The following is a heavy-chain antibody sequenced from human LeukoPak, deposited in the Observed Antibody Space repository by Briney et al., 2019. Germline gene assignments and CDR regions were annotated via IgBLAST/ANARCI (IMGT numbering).Heavy chain of an antibody. J-gene: IGHJ4*02. CDR1: GFTFSSYA. V-gene: IGHV3-23*01. D-gene: IGHD2-15*01. CDR3: AKQLGYCSDGSCYFPY. CDR2: IGSSAGTT. Sequence: PGGSLRLSCAASGFTFSSYAMAWVRQAPGKGPEWVSTIGSSAGTTLYADSVKGRFTISRDNSKSTLCLQMNSLRAEDTAVYYCAKQLGYCSDGSCYFPYWGQGTLVTVSS.